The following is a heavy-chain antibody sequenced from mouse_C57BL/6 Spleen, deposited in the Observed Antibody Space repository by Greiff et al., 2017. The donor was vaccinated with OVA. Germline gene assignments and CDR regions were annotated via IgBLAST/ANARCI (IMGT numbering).Heavy chain of an antibody. CDR3: AREGITTGYFDV. CDR2: INPNNGGT. J-gene: IGHJ1*03. Sequence: VQLQQSGPELVKPGASVKMSCKASGYTFTDYNMHWVKQSHGKSLEWIGYINPNNGGTSYNQKFKGKATLTVNKSSSTAYMELRSLTSEDSAVYYCAREGITTGYFDVWGTGTTVTVSS. V-gene: IGHV1-22*01. D-gene: IGHD1-1*01. CDR1: GYTFTDYN.